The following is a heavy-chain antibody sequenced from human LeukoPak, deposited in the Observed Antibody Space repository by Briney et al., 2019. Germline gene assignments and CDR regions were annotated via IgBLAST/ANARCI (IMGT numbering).Heavy chain of an antibody. V-gene: IGHV3-23*01. CDR3: ARDGQAFNSNWDYFEY. CDR2: IGNTET. J-gene: IGHJ4*02. Sequence: GESLRLSCVASGFTFDTFAMSWVRLAPGKGLEWVSGIGNTETYYADSVKGRFTISRDNSKSTIYLHMSNLRAEDTALYYCARDGQAFNSNWDYFEYWGQGTPVTVSS. D-gene: IGHD7-27*01. CDR1: GFTFDTFA.